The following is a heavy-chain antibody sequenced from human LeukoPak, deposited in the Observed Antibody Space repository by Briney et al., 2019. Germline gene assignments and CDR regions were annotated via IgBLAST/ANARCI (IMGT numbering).Heavy chain of an antibody. CDR2: TYRGGST. CDR1: GFTVSSNY. CDR3: ARGTTYCSSSSCYPSGMDV. Sequence: PGGSLRLSCAASGFTVSSNYMSWVRQAPGKGLEWVSVTYRGGSTYYADSVKGRFTVSRDNSKNSLYLQMNSLRAEDTAVYSCARGTTYCSSSSCYPSGMDVWGQGTTVTVSS. J-gene: IGHJ6*02. V-gene: IGHV3-53*01. D-gene: IGHD2-2*01.